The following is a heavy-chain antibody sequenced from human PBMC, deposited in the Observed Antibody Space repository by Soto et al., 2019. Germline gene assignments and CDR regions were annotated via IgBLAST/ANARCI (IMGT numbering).Heavy chain of an antibody. J-gene: IGHJ4*02. Sequence: QVQLVESGGGVVQPGGSLRLSCAASGFTFSSYGMHWVRQAPGKGLEWVAVIWYDGSNKYYADSVKGRFTISRDNSKNTLHPQMTNLRPEDTPLYYSSRAPWLRGYLDLCAQGPLLDLSS. CDR1: GFTFSSYG. V-gene: IGHV3-33*01. CDR2: IWYDGSNK. CDR3: SRAPWLRGYLDL. D-gene: IGHD5-12*01.